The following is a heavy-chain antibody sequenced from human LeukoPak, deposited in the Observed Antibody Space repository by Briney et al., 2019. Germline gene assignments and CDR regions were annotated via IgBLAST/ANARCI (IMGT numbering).Heavy chain of an antibody. CDR3: ARIGAGAYSSSWYWYYYMDV. Sequence: PSETLSLTCTVSGGSISTSNYYWGWIRQPPGKGLEWIGNIFYSGSTYYSPSLKSRVTISVDTSKNQFSLKLSSVTAADTAVYYCARIGAGAYSSSWYWYYYMDVWGKGTTVTISS. V-gene: IGHV4-39*01. J-gene: IGHJ6*03. D-gene: IGHD6-13*01. CDR1: GGSISTSNYY. CDR2: IFYSGST.